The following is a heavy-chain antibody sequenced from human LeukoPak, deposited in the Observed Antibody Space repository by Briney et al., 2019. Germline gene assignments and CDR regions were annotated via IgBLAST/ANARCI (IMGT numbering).Heavy chain of an antibody. CDR1: GYTFTSYG. J-gene: IGHJ6*03. D-gene: IGHD3-9*01. Sequence: GASVKVSCKASGYTFTSYGISWVRQAPGQGLEWMGWISAYNGNTNYAQKLQGRVTMTTDTSTSTAYMELRSLRSDDTAMYYCARQVRTGYDILTGRGYYYMDVWGKGTTVTVSS. CDR3: ARQVRTGYDILTGRGYYYMDV. V-gene: IGHV1-18*01. CDR2: ISAYNGNT.